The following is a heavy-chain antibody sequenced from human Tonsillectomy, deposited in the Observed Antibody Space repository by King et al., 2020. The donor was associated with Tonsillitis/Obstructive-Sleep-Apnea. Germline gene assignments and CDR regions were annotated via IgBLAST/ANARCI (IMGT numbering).Heavy chain of an antibody. CDR2: IYYSGST. Sequence: QLQESGPGLVKPSETLSLTCTVSGGSISSSSYYWGWIRQPPGKGLEWIGSIYYSGSTYYTPSLNSRVTISVDTSKNQFSLKLSSVTAADTAVYYCASPLGPMVRGVIRDYWGQGTLVTVSS. D-gene: IGHD3-10*01. V-gene: IGHV4-39*01. J-gene: IGHJ4*02. CDR3: ASPLGPMVRGVIRDY. CDR1: GGSISSSSYY.